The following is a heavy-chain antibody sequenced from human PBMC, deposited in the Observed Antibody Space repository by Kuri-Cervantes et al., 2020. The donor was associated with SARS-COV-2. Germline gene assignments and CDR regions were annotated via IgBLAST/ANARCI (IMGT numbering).Heavy chain of an antibody. CDR2: INHSGST. CDR3: ARVFTASFDF. CDR1: GGSISSNSYY. J-gene: IGHJ4*02. Sequence: SEILSLTCTVSGGSISSNSYYWGWIRQPPGKGLEWIGDINHSGSTNYNPSLKSRVTISLDTSTNQFSLKLSSVTAADTAVYYCARVFTASFDFWGQGTLVTVSS. V-gene: IGHV4-39*07.